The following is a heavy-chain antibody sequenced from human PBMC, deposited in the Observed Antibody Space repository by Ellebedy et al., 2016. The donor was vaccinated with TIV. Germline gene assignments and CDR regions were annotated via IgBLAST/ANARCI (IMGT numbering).Heavy chain of an antibody. CDR1: GFTFSSYW. J-gene: IGHJ4*02. CDR3: ARDGTLRWDY. D-gene: IGHD4-23*01. V-gene: IGHV3-74*01. Sequence: GESLKISCAASGFTFSSYWMHWVRQAPGKGLVWVSRINSDGSTTTYADSVKGRFTISRDNTKNTLYLQMNSLRAEDTAVYYCARDGTLRWDYWGQGTLVTVSS. CDR2: INSDGSTT.